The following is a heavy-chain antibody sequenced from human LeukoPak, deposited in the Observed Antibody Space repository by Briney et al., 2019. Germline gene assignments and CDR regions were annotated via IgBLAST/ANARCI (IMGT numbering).Heavy chain of an antibody. Sequence: SETLSLTCTVSGGSISSSSYYWGWIRQPPGKGLEWIAYIYYSGSTNYNPSLKSRVTISVDTSKNQFSLKLSSVTAADTAVYFCARGPYSYDSSGAFDIWGQGTMVTVSS. D-gene: IGHD3-22*01. CDR3: ARGPYSYDSSGAFDI. CDR2: IYYSGST. V-gene: IGHV4-61*05. CDR1: GGSISSSSYY. J-gene: IGHJ3*02.